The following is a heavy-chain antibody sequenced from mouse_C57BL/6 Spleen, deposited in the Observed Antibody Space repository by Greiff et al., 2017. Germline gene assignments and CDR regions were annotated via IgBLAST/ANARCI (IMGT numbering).Heavy chain of an antibody. CDR3: ARETAYYVDY. V-gene: IGHV1-82*01. D-gene: IGHD3-2*01. CDR2: IYPGDGDT. J-gene: IGHJ2*01. CDR1: GYAFSSSW. Sequence: VQLQQSGPELVKPGASVKISCKASGYAFSSSWMNWVKQRPGKGLEWIGRIYPGDGDTNYNGKFKGKATLTADKSSSTAYMQLSSLTSEDSAVYFCARETAYYVDYWGQGTTLTVSS.